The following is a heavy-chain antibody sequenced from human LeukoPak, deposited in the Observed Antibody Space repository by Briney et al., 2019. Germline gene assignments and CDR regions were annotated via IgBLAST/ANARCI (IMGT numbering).Heavy chain of an antibody. CDR1: GFTFSSYW. V-gene: IGHV3-7*01. CDR3: ARDRVQYYDSSGYPRYYYYGMDV. D-gene: IGHD3-22*01. CDR2: IKQDGSEK. Sequence: PGGSLRLSCAASGFTFSSYWMSWVRQAPGKGLEWVANIKQDGSEKYYVDSVKGRFTISRDNAKNSLYLQMNSLRAEDTAVYYYARDRVQYYDSSGYPRYYYYGMDVWGQGTTVTVSS. J-gene: IGHJ6*02.